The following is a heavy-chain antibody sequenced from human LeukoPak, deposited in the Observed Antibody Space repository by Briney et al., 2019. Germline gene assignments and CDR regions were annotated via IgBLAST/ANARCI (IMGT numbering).Heavy chain of an antibody. CDR2: ISGSGSST. V-gene: IGHV3-23*01. CDR3: AKGVAVASPYYFDY. D-gene: IGHD6-19*01. Sequence: GGSLRLSCAASGFTFSSYAVSWVRQAPGKGLEWVSPISGSGSSTYYADSVKGRFTISRDNSKNTLYLQMNSLRAEDTAVYYCAKGVAVASPYYFDYWGQGTLVTVSS. J-gene: IGHJ4*02. CDR1: GFTFSSYA.